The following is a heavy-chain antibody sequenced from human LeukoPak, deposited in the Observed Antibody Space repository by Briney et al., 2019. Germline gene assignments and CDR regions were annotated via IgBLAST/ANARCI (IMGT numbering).Heavy chain of an antibody. CDR1: GFTFSSYA. Sequence: GGSLRLSCAASGFTFSSYAMHWVRQAPGKGLEWVSYISSSGSTIYYADSVKGRFTISRDNAKNSLCLQMNSLRAEDTAVYYCAELGITMIGGVWGKGTTVTISS. CDR2: ISSSGSTI. J-gene: IGHJ6*04. D-gene: IGHD3-10*02. CDR3: AELGITMIGGV. V-gene: IGHV3-48*03.